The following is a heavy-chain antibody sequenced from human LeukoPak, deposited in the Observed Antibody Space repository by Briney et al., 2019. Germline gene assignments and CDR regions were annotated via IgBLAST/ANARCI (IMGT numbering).Heavy chain of an antibody. D-gene: IGHD5-24*01. Sequence: SQTLSLTCAISGDSVSSNSAAWNWIRQSPSRGLEWLGRTYYRSKWYNDYAVSVRSRITINPDTSKNQFSLKLSSVTAADTAVYYCARGGDGYNFVGDYWGQGTLVTVSS. V-gene: IGHV6-1*01. J-gene: IGHJ4*02. CDR2: TYYRSKWYN. CDR1: GDSVSSNSAA. CDR3: ARGGDGYNFVGDY.